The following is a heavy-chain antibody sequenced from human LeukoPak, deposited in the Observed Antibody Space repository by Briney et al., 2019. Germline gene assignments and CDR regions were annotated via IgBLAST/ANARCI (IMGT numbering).Heavy chain of an antibody. CDR3: ARDSGSSWSYYFDY. J-gene: IGHJ4*02. CDR1: GFTFSSYW. CDR2: IKQDGSEK. Sequence: GGSLRLSCAASGFTFSSYWMSWVRQAPGKGLESVTNIKQDGSEKYYVDSVKGRFTISRDNAKNSLYLQMNSLRAEDTAVYYCARDSGSSWSYYFDYWGQGTLVTVSS. V-gene: IGHV3-7*01. D-gene: IGHD6-13*01.